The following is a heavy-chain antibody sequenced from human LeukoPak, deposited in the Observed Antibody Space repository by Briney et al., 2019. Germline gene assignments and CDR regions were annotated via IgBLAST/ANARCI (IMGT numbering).Heavy chain of an antibody. CDR3: ANDGAYYDSSTDAFDI. V-gene: IGHV3-20*04. CDR2: INWNGGST. CDR1: GFIFEDYV. J-gene: IGHJ3*02. Sequence: GGSLRLSCAASGFIFEDYVMSWVRQRPGKGLEWVSGINWNGGSTDYADSVKGRFTISRDNAKKSLYLQMNSLRAEDTAVYYCANDGAYYDSSTDAFDIWGQGTMVTVSS. D-gene: IGHD3-22*01.